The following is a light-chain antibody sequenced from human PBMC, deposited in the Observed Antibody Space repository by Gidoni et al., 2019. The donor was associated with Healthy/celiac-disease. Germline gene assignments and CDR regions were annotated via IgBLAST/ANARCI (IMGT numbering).Light chain of an antibody. Sequence: IVMTLSPPSLPVTPGEPASIACSSSQSLLNSHGYNYLDWYLQKPGQSPQLLIYLGSNRASGVPDRFSGSGSGTDFTLKISRVEAEDVGVYYCMQALKTPFTFGPGTKVDIK. CDR1: QSLLNSHGYNY. CDR2: LGS. J-gene: IGKJ3*01. CDR3: MQALKTPFT. V-gene: IGKV2-28*01.